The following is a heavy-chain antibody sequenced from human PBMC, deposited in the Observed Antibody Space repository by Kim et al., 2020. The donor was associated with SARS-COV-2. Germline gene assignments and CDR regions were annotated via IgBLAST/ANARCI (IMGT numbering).Heavy chain of an antibody. J-gene: IGHJ3*02. V-gene: IGHV3-33*01. CDR2: IWYDGSNK. CDR1: GFTFSSYG. Sequence: GGSLRLSCAASGFTFSSYGMHWVRQAPGKGLEWVAVIWYDGSNKYYADSVKGRFTISRDNSKNTLYLQMNSLRAEDTAVYYCARSSSWYKIDAFDIWGQGTMVTVSS. D-gene: IGHD6-13*01. CDR3: ARSSSWYKIDAFDI.